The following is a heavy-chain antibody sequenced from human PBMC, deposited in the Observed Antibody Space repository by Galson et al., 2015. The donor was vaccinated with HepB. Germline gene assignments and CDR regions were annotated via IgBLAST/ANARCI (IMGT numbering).Heavy chain of an antibody. Sequence: SLRLSCAASGFTFSSYAMSWVRQAPGKGLEWVSAISGSGGSTYYADSVKGRFTISRDNSKNTLYLQMNSLRAEDTAVYYCAKESSGWYMPYYYYGMDVWGQGTTVTVSS. D-gene: IGHD6-19*01. CDR2: ISGSGGST. CDR3: AKESSGWYMPYYYYGMDV. V-gene: IGHV3-23*01. CDR1: GFTFSSYA. J-gene: IGHJ6*02.